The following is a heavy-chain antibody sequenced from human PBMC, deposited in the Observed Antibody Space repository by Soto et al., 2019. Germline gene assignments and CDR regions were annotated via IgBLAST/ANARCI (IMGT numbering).Heavy chain of an antibody. Sequence: QVQLVESGGGVVQPGRSLRLSCAASGFTFSSYGMHWVRQAPGKGLEWVAVISYDGSNKYYAGSVKGRFTISRDNSKNSLYLQMNSLRAEDTAVYYCAKEGEDIVVVPAAIGPYYYYGMDVWGQGTTVTVSS. CDR3: AKEGEDIVVVPAAIGPYYYYGMDV. V-gene: IGHV3-30*18. J-gene: IGHJ6*02. CDR2: ISYDGSNK. CDR1: GFTFSSYG. D-gene: IGHD2-2*01.